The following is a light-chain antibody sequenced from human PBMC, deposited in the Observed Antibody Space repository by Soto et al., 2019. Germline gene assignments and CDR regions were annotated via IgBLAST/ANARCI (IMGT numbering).Light chain of an antibody. CDR1: SSNIGSNT. CDR3: EAWDDSLIGFYV. Sequence: QSVLTQPPSASGTPGQRVTISCSGSSSNIGSNTVNWYQQLPGTAPKLLIYSNNQRPSGVPDRFSGSKSGTSASLAISGLKFEDEVNYSCEAWDDSLIGFYVFGTGTKFTVL. V-gene: IGLV1-44*01. CDR2: SNN. J-gene: IGLJ1*01.